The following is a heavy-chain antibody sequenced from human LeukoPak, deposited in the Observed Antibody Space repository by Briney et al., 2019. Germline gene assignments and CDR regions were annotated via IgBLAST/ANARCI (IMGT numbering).Heavy chain of an antibody. V-gene: IGHV3-43D*04. CDR2: VRRDDGRT. CDR3: VKGWEDAAMAPNS. Sequence: GGSLRLSCAASGFTFDDYAMHWVRQPPGKGMEWISLVRRDDGRTFYAGSVRGRFTISRDNRKNSLFLQMTSLRPEDTAFYYCVKGWEDAAMAPNSWGRGTLVIVSS. CDR1: GFTFDDYA. D-gene: IGHD1-26*01. J-gene: IGHJ4*02.